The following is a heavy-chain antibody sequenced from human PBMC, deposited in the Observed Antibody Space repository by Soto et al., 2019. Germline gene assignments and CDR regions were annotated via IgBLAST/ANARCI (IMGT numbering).Heavy chain of an antibody. V-gene: IGHV4-59*08. Sequence: QVQLQESGPGLVKPSETLSLTCTVSGGSISSYYWRWIRQPPGKGLEWIGYIYYSGSTNYNPSLNSRVTISADTSKNRYSLKLSSVTAADTDVYDCARQSVGPYGTGSYFDYWGQGTRVTVSS. CDR2: IYYSGST. CDR1: GGSISSYY. D-gene: IGHD3-10*01. CDR3: ARQSVGPYGTGSYFDY. J-gene: IGHJ4*02.